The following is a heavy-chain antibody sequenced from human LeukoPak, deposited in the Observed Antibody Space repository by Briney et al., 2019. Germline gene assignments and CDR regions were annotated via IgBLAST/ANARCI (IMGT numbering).Heavy chain of an antibody. CDR1: AFTFSSYA. CDR3: AKLRVGALDY. CDR2: ISGSGDST. J-gene: IGHJ4*02. Sequence: GGSLRLSCAASAFTFSSYAMSWVRQAPGKGLEWVSAISGSGDSTYYADSVKGRFTISRDNSKNTLYLQMNSLRAEDTAVYYCAKLRVGALDYWGQGTLVTVSS. D-gene: IGHD1-26*01. V-gene: IGHV3-23*01.